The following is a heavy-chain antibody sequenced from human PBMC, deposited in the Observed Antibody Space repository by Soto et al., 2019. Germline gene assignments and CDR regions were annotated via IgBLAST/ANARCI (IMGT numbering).Heavy chain of an antibody. CDR3: ARGIEGWYQGRYYYGMDV. D-gene: IGHD6-19*01. CDR1: AGMVRSSEHY. V-gene: IGHV4-61*08. J-gene: IGHJ6*02. Sequence: SQDRPDRYSGYAGMVRSSEHYGSSIRQAPGKGLEWIGYIYYSGSTNYNPSLKSRVTISVDTSKNQFSLKLSSVTAADTAVYYCARGIEGWYQGRYYYGMDVWXQGTTVT. CDR2: IYYSGST.